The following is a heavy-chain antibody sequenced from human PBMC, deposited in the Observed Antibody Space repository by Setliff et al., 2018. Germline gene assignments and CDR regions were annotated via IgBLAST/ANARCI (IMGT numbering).Heavy chain of an antibody. Sequence: PSETLSLTCTVSGGSISSHYWSWIRQPPGKGLEWIGSIYYSGSTYYNPSLKSRVTISVDTSKNQFSLKLSSVTAADTAVYYCARQRLGLFDPWGQGTLVTVSS. CDR3: ARQRLGLFDP. CDR1: GGSISSHY. J-gene: IGHJ5*02. V-gene: IGHV4-59*08. CDR2: IYYSGST. D-gene: IGHD3-10*01.